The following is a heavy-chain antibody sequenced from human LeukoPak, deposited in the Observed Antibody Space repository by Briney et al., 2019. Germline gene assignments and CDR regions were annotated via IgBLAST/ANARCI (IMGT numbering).Heavy chain of an antibody. CDR3: ARDFGIAAADTNPGGDY. CDR1: GFTFSSYA. J-gene: IGHJ4*02. D-gene: IGHD6-13*01. CDR2: ISYDGSNK. V-gene: IGHV3-30*01. Sequence: GGSLGLSCAASGFTFSSYAMHWVRQAPGKGLEWVAVISYDGSNKYYADSVKGRFTISRDNSKNTLYLQMNSLRAEDTAVYYCARDFGIAAADTNPGGDYWGQGTLVTVSS.